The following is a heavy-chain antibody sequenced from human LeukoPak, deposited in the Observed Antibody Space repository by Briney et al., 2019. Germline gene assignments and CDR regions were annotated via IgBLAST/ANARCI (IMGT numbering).Heavy chain of an antibody. CDR3: ARVRCTNGICYAGYYYYMVV. J-gene: IGHJ6*03. Sequence: SETLSLTCTVSGGSINSGTYYWSWIRQPAGKGLEWIGRIYTTGSTKYNPSLKSRVTISVDTSKNQFSLKLSSVTAADTAVYYCARVRCTNGICYAGYYYYMVVWGKGTTVTVSS. D-gene: IGHD2-8*01. CDR2: IYTTGST. V-gene: IGHV4-61*02. CDR1: GGSINSGTYY.